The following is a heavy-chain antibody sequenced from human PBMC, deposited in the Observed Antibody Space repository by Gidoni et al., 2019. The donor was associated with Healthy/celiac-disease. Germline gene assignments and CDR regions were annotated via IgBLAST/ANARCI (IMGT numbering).Heavy chain of an antibody. CDR3: ARRGRRIHDAFDI. CDR1: GYTFSGYD. V-gene: IGHV1-2*04. J-gene: IGHJ3*02. CDR2: INPNSGGT. Sequence: QVQLVHSGAEVKKPGASVKVSCKASGYTFSGYDMHWVRQAPAQGLEWMGWINPNSGGTKYAQKFQGWVTMTRDKSISTADMELSRRRSDDTAVYYCARRGRRIHDAFDIWGQGTMVTVFS. D-gene: IGHD1-26*01.